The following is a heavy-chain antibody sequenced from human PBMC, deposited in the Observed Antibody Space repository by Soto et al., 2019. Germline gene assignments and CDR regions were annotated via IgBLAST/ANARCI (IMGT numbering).Heavy chain of an antibody. V-gene: IGHV3-9*01. J-gene: IGHJ6*02. CDR2: ISWNSGSI. D-gene: IGHD2-2*01. CDR1: GFSFNDYG. CDR3: AKSTGVTVNGMDV. Sequence: GGSLRLSCAASGFSFNDYGMHWVRQAPGKGLEWVSDISWNSGSIGYADSVKGRFTISRDNSKSSLYLQMISLRAEITSFFYCAKSTGVTVNGMDVWGQGTTVKVSS.